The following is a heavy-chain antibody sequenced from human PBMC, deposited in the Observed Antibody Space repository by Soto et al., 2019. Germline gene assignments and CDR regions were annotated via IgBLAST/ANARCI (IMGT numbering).Heavy chain of an antibody. Sequence: QVQLVESGGGVVQPGRSLRLSCAASGFTFSSYGMHWVRQAPGKGLEWVAVIWYDGSNKYYADSVKGRFTISRDNSKNTLYLQMNSLRAEDTAVDYCARGGKGYYDYIWGSYRPDYYYYMDVWGIGTTVTVSS. D-gene: IGHD3-16*02. CDR3: ARGGKGYYDYIWGSYRPDYYYYMDV. CDR2: IWYDGSNK. V-gene: IGHV3-33*01. J-gene: IGHJ6*03. CDR1: GFTFSSYG.